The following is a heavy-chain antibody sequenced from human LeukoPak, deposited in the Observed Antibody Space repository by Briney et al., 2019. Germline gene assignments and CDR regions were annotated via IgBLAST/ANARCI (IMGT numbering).Heavy chain of an antibody. V-gene: IGHV1-69*13. CDR1: GGTFSSYA. CDR2: IIPIFGTA. Sequence: SVKVSCKASGGTFSSYAISWVRQAPGQGLEWMGGIIPIFGTANYAQKFQGRVTITADESTSTAYMELSSLRSEDTAVYYCARERSKYYYDSSGYYGAYYYYGMDVWGQGTTVTVSS. CDR3: ARERSKYYYDSSGYYGAYYYYGMDV. J-gene: IGHJ6*02. D-gene: IGHD3-22*01.